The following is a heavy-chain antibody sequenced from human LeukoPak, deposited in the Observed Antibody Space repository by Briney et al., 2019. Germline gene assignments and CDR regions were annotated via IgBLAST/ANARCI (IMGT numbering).Heavy chain of an antibody. D-gene: IGHD5-18*01. Sequence: GGSLRLSCAASGFTFSSYGMHWVRQAPGKGLEWVAFIRYDGSNKYYADSVKGRFTISRDNSKNTLYQQMNSLRAEDTAVYYCAKDRGYTYGSGGDYWGQGTLVTVSS. J-gene: IGHJ4*02. V-gene: IGHV3-30*02. CDR2: IRYDGSNK. CDR3: AKDRGYTYGSGGDY. CDR1: GFTFSSYG.